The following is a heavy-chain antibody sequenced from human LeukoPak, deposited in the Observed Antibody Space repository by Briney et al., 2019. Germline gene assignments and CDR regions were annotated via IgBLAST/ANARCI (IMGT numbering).Heavy chain of an antibody. Sequence: ASVTVSCKASGYTFTSYGISWVRQAPGQGLEWMGWISAYNGNTNYAQKLQGRVTMTTDTSTSTAYMELRSLRSDDTAVYYCARDQGYDSSGYYYVWFDPWGQGTLVTVSS. CDR2: ISAYNGNT. CDR3: ARDQGYDSSGYYYVWFDP. J-gene: IGHJ5*02. CDR1: GYTFTSYG. D-gene: IGHD3-22*01. V-gene: IGHV1-18*01.